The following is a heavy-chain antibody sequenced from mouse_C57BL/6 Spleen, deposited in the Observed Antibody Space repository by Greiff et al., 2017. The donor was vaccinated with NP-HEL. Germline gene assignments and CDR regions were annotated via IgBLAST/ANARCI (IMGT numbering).Heavy chain of an antibody. CDR1: GYTFTDYE. CDR3: TRSWGNYFDY. Sequence: VQLQESGAELVRPGASVTLSCKASGYTFTDYEMHWVKQTPVHGLEWIGAIDPETGGTAYNQKFKGKAILTADKSSSTAYMELRSLTSEDSAVYYCTRSWGNYFDYWGQGTTLTVSS. CDR2: IDPETGGT. J-gene: IGHJ2*01. V-gene: IGHV1-15*01.